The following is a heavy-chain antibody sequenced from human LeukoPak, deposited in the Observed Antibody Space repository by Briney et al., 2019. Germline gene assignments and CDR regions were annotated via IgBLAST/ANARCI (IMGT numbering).Heavy chain of an antibody. CDR2: INPNSGGT. D-gene: IGHD5-24*01. Sequence: GASVKVSCKASGYTFTGYYMHWVRQAPGQGLEWMGWINPNSGGTNYAQKFQGRVTMTRDTSISTAYMELSRLRSDDTAVYYCAREGVATTQNYYYYYYMDVWGKGTTVTVSS. J-gene: IGHJ6*03. CDR3: AREGVATTQNYYYYYYMDV. V-gene: IGHV1-2*02. CDR1: GYTFTGYY.